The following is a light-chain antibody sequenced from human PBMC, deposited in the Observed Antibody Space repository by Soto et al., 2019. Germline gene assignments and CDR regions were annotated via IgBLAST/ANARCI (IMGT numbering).Light chain of an antibody. Sequence: IQMTQFPSSLSASVGDRVTITCRAGQTVIRYLNWYQQKPGRAPNLLIYAVSNLQSGVPSRFSGSGSGTEFTLTISDLQPEDFATYYSQQSYSTLFTFGPGTNVEIK. CDR2: AVS. CDR1: QTVIRY. J-gene: IGKJ3*01. V-gene: IGKV1-39*01. CDR3: QQSYSTLFT.